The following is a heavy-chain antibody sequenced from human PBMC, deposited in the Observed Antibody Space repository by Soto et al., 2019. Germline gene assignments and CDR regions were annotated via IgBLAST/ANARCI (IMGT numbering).Heavy chain of an antibody. Sequence: SETLSLTCAVYGGSFSGYYWSWIRQPPGKGLEWFGEINHSGSTNYNPSLKSRVTISVDTSKNQFSLKLSSVTAADTAVYYCAGSVITIFGVVTYDYWGQGTLVTVSS. D-gene: IGHD3-3*01. CDR3: AGSVITIFGVVTYDY. CDR1: GGSFSGYY. J-gene: IGHJ4*02. V-gene: IGHV4-34*01. CDR2: INHSGST.